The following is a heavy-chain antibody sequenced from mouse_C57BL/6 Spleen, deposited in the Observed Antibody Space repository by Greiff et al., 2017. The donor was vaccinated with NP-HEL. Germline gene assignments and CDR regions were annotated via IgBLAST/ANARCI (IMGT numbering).Heavy chain of an antibody. CDR1: GFTFSDYY. V-gene: IGHV5-16*01. J-gene: IGHJ1*03. CDR3: ASFYDYDGYFDV. Sequence: EVQLVESEGGLVQPGSSMKLSCTASGFTFSDYYMAWVRQVPEKGLEWVANINYDGSSTYYLDSLKSRFIISRDNAKNILYLQMSSLKSEDTATYYCASFYDYDGYFDVWGTGTTVTVSS. CDR2: INYDGSST. D-gene: IGHD2-4*01.